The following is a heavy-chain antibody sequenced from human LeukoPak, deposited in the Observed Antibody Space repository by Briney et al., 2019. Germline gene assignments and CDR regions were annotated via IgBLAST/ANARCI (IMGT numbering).Heavy chain of an antibody. CDR3: ARDERSGDGYSYRGQNFDY. V-gene: IGHV1-69*04. CDR1: GGTFSSYA. Sequence: SVKVSSKASGGTFSSYAISRVRQAPGQGLEWMGRIIPILGIANYAQKLQGRVTITADKSTSTAYMELSSLRSEDTAVYYCARDERSGDGYSYRGQNFDYWGQGTLVTVSS. J-gene: IGHJ4*02. D-gene: IGHD5-24*01. CDR2: IIPILGIA.